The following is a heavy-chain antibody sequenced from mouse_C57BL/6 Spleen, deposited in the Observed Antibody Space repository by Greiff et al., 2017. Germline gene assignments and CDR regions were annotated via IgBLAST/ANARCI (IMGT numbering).Heavy chain of an antibody. CDR3: ESRVDGSSWYFDV. Sequence: QVQLQQPGAELVRPGSSVKLSCKASGYTFTSYWMHWVKQRPIQGLEWIGNIDPSDSETHYNQKFKDKAKLTVDKSSSTAYMQRSSLTSEDSAVYVCESRVDGSSWYFDVWGTGTTVTVSS. D-gene: IGHD1-1*01. CDR2: IDPSDSET. CDR1: GYTFTSYW. J-gene: IGHJ1*03. V-gene: IGHV1-52*01.